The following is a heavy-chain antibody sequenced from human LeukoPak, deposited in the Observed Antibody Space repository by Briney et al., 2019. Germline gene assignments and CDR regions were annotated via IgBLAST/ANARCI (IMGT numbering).Heavy chain of an antibody. J-gene: IGHJ4*02. CDR2: ISGSGGST. Sequence: GGSLRLSCAASGFTFSSYDMSWVRQAPGKGMEWVSAISGSGGSTYYADSVKGRFTISRDNSKNTLYLQMNSLRAEDTAVYYCAKGAYCGGDCHTHIFDYWGQGTLVTVSS. D-gene: IGHD2-21*02. V-gene: IGHV3-23*01. CDR1: GFTFSSYD. CDR3: AKGAYCGGDCHTHIFDY.